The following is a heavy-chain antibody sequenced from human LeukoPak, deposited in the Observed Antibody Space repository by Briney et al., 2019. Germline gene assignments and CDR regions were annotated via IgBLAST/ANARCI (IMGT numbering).Heavy chain of an antibody. V-gene: IGHV3-21*01. CDR3: ATGYCSGGSCYRPFDY. J-gene: IGHJ4*02. Sequence: GGSLRLSCAASGFTFSSCSMNWVRQAPGKGLEWVSSISSSSSYIYYADSVKGRFTISRDNAKNSLYLQMNSLRAEDTAVYYCATGYCSGGSCYRPFDYWGQGTLVTVSS. CDR2: ISSSSSYI. CDR1: GFTFSSCS. D-gene: IGHD2-15*01.